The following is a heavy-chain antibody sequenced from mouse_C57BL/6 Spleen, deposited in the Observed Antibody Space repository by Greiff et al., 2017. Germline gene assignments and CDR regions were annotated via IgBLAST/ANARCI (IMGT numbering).Heavy chain of an antibody. Sequence: VQLQQSGAELVRPGASVTLSCKASGYTFTDYEMHWVKQTPVHGLEWIGAIDPETGGTAYNQKFKGKAILTADKSSSTAYMELRSLTSEDSAVYYCTRRDSSGYDFDDGGQGTNLTVSS. CDR1: GYTFTDYE. CDR3: TRRDSSGYDFDD. D-gene: IGHD3-2*02. J-gene: IGHJ2*01. CDR2: IDPETGGT. V-gene: IGHV1-15*01.